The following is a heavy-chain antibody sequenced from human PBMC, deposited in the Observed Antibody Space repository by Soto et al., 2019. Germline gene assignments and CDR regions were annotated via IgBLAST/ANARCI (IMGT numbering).Heavy chain of an antibody. J-gene: IGHJ3*02. Sequence: KPSATLPLTSTVSAGSISSGGNYSSWIGQYSGKGLEWIGYIYYSGSTYYNPSLKSRVTISVDTSNNQFSLKLSSVTAADTAVYYCARTLRSNTVTTHRGAFDIWGQGTIVTVS. CDR2: IYYSGST. D-gene: IGHD4-17*01. CDR1: AGSISSGGNY. V-gene: IGHV4-31*03. CDR3: ARTLRSNTVTTHRGAFDI.